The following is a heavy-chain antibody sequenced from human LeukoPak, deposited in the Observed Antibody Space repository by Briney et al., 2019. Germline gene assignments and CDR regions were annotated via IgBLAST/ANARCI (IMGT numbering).Heavy chain of an antibody. Sequence: SETLSLTCTVSGGSISSYYWSWIRQPAGKALEWIGRIYTSGSTNYNPSLESRVTISVDTSKNQFSLKLSSVTAADTAVYYCARDLMGAPEFSYWGQGTLVTVSS. D-gene: IGHD1-26*01. CDR2: IYTSGST. J-gene: IGHJ4*02. CDR3: ARDLMGAPEFSY. V-gene: IGHV4-4*07. CDR1: GGSISSYY.